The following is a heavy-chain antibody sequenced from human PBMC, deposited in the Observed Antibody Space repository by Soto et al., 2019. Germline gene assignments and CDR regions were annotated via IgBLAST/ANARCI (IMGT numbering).Heavy chain of an antibody. CDR1: GYTFISYA. CDR3: ARELQGLYYFDY. CDR2: INAGNGNT. Sequence: GASVKVSCKASGYTFISYAIHWVRQAPGQRLEWMGWINAGNGNTKYSQKFQGRVTITRDTSASTAYRELTSLRSEDTAVYYCARELQGLYYFDYWGQGTRVTVSS. D-gene: IGHD2-15*01. J-gene: IGHJ4*02. V-gene: IGHV1-3*01.